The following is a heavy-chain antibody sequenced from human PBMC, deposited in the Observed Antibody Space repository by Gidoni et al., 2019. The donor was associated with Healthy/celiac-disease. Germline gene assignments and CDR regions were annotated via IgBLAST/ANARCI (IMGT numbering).Heavy chain of an antibody. J-gene: IGHJ5*02. CDR2: ISGSGGST. V-gene: IGHV3-23*01. CDR1: GFTFSSYA. Sequence: VQLLESVGGLVQPGGSLRLSCAASGFTFSSYAMSWVRQAPVKGLEWVSAISGSGGSTYYADSVKGRFTISRDNSKNTLYLQMNSLRAEDTAVYYCAKSDLVPAALFWFDPWGQGTLVTVSS. D-gene: IGHD2-2*01. CDR3: AKSDLVPAALFWFDP.